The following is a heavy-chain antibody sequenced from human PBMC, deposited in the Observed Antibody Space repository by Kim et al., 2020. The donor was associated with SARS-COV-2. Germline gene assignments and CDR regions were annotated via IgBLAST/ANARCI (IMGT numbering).Heavy chain of an antibody. D-gene: IGHD6-19*01. J-gene: IGHJ3*02. CDR1: GYTFTSYG. V-gene: IGHV1-18*01. CDR3: ASSLGQWLVPRAFDI. Sequence: ASVKVSCKASGYTFTSYGISWVRQAPGQGLEWMGWISAYNGNTNYAQKLQGRVTMTTDTSTSTAYMELRSLRSDDTAVYYCASSLGQWLVPRAFDIWGQGTMVTVSS. CDR2: ISAYNGNT.